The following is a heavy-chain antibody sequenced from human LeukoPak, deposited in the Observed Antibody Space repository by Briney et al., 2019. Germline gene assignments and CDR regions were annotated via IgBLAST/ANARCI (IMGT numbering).Heavy chain of an antibody. CDR1: GGSISSSSYY. CDR2: IYYSGST. CDR3: ARRAPAAIDY. V-gene: IGHV4-39*01. D-gene: IGHD2-2*01. J-gene: IGHJ4*02. Sequence: SETLPLTCTVSGGSISSSSYYWGWIRQPPGKGLEWIGSIYYSGSTYYNPSLKSRVTISVDTSKNQFSLKLSSVTAADTAVYYCARRAPAAIDYWGQGTLVTVSS.